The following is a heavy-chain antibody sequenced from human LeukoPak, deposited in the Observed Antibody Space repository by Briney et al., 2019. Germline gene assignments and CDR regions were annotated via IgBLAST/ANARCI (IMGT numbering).Heavy chain of an antibody. D-gene: IGHD3-3*01. CDR3: ARRGTIFGPERI. CDR1: GGSISSYN. Sequence: SETLSLTCTVSGGSISSYNWSWIWQPPRKGLEWIGYIYAAGSTDYNPSIKSRVTISVDTSKSHLSLSLSSVPAADTAVYYCARRGTIFGPERIWGPSTLVTVSS. CDR2: IYAAGST. V-gene: IGHV4-4*09. J-gene: IGHJ2*01.